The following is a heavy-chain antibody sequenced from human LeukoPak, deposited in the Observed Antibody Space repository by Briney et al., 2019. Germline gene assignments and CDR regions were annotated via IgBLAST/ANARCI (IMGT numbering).Heavy chain of an antibody. CDR2: IYHVRGT. D-gene: IGHD5-12*01. CDR1: GVSIKTNSDY. CDR3: ARDGRSGYEDL. J-gene: IGHJ5*02. Sequence: TLSLTCTVSGVSIKTNSDYWGWLRQPPGKGLEWIGSIYHVRGTYYNPSLKSRVTISIDTSKNQFSLKLTSVTAADTAIYYCARDGRSGYEDLWGPGTLVTVSS. V-gene: IGHV4-39*07.